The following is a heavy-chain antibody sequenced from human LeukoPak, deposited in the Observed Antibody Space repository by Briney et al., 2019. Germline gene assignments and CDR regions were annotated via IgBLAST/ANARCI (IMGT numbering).Heavy chain of an antibody. D-gene: IGHD6-13*01. CDR1: GFTFSSSS. V-gene: IGHV3-48*01. Sequence: GGSLRLSCAASGFTFSSSSMNWVRQAPGKGLEWISYISSSSNTIYYADSVKGRFTISRDNAKNSVYLQMNSLRAEDTAVYYCAEDGGSSWYGAFDIWGQGTMVTVSS. CDR2: ISSSSNTI. CDR3: AEDGGSSWYGAFDI. J-gene: IGHJ3*02.